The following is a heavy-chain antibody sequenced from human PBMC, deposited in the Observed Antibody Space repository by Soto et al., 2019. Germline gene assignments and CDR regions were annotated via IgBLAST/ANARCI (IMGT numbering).Heavy chain of an antibody. Sequence: TSETLSLTCTVSGGSISSSSYYWGWIRQPPGKGLEWIGSIYYSGSTYYNPSLKSRVTISVDTSKNQFALKLSSVTAADTAVYYCARLGSGSLFDYWGQGTLVNVSS. CDR3: ARLGSGSLFDY. CDR2: IYYSGST. V-gene: IGHV4-39*01. CDR1: GGSISSSSYY. D-gene: IGHD1-26*01. J-gene: IGHJ4*02.